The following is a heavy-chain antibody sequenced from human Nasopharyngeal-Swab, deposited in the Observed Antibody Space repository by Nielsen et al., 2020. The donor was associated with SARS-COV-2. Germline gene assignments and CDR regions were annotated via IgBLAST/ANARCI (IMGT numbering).Heavy chain of an antibody. CDR3: ARDLVLSVNDAFDI. D-gene: IGHD4/OR15-4a*01. V-gene: IGHV3-21*01. Sequence: GGSLRLSCAASGFTFSSYSMNWVRQAPGKGLEWVSSISSSSSYIYYADSVKGRFTISRDNAKNSLYLQMNSLRAEDTAVYYCARDLVLSVNDAFDIWGQGTMVTVSS. CDR2: ISSSSSYI. CDR1: GFTFSSYS. J-gene: IGHJ3*02.